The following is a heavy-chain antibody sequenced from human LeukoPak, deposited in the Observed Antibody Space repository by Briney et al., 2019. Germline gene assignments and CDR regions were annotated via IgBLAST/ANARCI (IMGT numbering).Heavy chain of an antibody. CDR3: AKSRSTVTTYYSAMDV. CDR1: GFIFEDFA. V-gene: IGHV3-9*01. Sequence: GGSLRLSCAASGFIFEDFAMHWVRQAPGMGLEWVSSISWNSGTIGYADSVKGRFTISRDNGKNSLYLQMNSLRPEDTALYFCAKSRSTVTTYYSAMDVWGQGTTVTVSS. J-gene: IGHJ6*02. D-gene: IGHD4-17*01. CDR2: ISWNSGTI.